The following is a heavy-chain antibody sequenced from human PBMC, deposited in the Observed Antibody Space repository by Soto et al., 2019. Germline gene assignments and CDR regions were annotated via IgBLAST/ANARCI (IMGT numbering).Heavy chain of an antibody. CDR3: AKDNTIFGVAAHYYYGMDV. D-gene: IGHD3-3*01. V-gene: IGHV3-23*01. CDR1: GFTFSSYA. CDR2: ISGSGGST. J-gene: IGHJ6*02. Sequence: GGSLRLSCAASGFTFSSYAMSWVRQAPGKGLEWVSAISGSGGSTYYADSVKGRFTISRDNSKNTLYLQMNSLRAEDTAVYYCAKDNTIFGVAAHYYYGMDVWGQGTTVTVSS.